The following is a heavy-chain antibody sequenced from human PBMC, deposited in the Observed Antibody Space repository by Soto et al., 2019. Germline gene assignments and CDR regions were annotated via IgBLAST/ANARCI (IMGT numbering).Heavy chain of an antibody. CDR3: ARGARLVVVTAIFSWFDP. CDR1: GGTFSSYA. D-gene: IGHD2-21*02. Sequence: QVQLVQSGAEVKKPGSSVKVSCKASGGTFSSYAISWVRQAPGQGLEWMGGIIPIFGTANYAQKFQGSVTITEDESRNTAYVELSSVRSEDTAVYYCARGARLVVVTAIFSWFDPWGQGTLDTVSS. V-gene: IGHV1-69*01. J-gene: IGHJ5*02. CDR2: IIPIFGTA.